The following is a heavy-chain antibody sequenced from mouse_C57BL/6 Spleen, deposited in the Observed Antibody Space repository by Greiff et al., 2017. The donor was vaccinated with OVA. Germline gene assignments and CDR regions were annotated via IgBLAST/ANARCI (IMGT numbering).Heavy chain of an antibody. V-gene: IGHV1-69*01. CDR2: IDPADSYT. CDR1: GYTFTSYW. CDR3: ASNIYWYFDV. Sequence: QVQLQQPGAELVMPGASVKLSCKASGYTFTSYWMHWVKQRPGQGLEWIGEIDPADSYTNYNQKFKGKATLTVEKSSSTAYMQLSSLTSEDSAVYYCASNIYWYFDVWGTGTTVTVSS. J-gene: IGHJ1*03.